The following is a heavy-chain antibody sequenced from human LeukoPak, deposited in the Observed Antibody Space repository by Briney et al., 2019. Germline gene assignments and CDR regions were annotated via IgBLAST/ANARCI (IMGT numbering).Heavy chain of an antibody. J-gene: IGHJ4*02. Sequence: ASVKVSCKASGYTFTSYGISWVRQAPGQGLEWMGWISAYNGNTNYAQKLQGRVTMTTDTSTSTAYMELRSLRSDDTAVYYCARARGPHILLVTAISHFDYWGQGTLVTVSS. CDR3: ARARGPHILLVTAISHFDY. V-gene: IGHV1-18*01. CDR2: ISAYNGNT. D-gene: IGHD2-21*02. CDR1: GYTFTSYG.